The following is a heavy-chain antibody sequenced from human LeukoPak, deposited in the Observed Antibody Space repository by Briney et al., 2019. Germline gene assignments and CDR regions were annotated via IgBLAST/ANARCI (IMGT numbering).Heavy chain of an antibody. J-gene: IGHJ6*03. CDR2: INPNSGGT. CDR1: GYMFTSHG. D-gene: IGHD3-22*01. Sequence: GASVKVSCKSSGYMFTSHGIHWLRQAPGQGLEWMGWINPNSGGTNYAQKFQGRVTMTRDTSISTAYMELSRLRSDDTAVYYCARDSLYYYDSSGYATVQDYYMDVWGKGTTVTISS. V-gene: IGHV1-2*02. CDR3: ARDSLYYYDSSGYATVQDYYMDV.